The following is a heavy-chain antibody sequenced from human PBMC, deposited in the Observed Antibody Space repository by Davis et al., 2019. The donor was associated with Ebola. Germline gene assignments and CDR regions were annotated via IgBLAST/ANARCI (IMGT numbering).Heavy chain of an antibody. Sequence: SETLSLTCTVSGGSISSSSYYWGWIRQPPGKGLEWIGSIYYSGSTYYNPSLKSRVTISVDTSKNQFSLKLSSVTAADTAVYYCARGKAFLERLSRYYGMDVWGKGTTVTVSS. CDR1: GGSISSSSYY. CDR3: ARGKAFLERLSRYYGMDV. D-gene: IGHD3-3*02. J-gene: IGHJ6*04. V-gene: IGHV4-39*01. CDR2: IYYSGST.